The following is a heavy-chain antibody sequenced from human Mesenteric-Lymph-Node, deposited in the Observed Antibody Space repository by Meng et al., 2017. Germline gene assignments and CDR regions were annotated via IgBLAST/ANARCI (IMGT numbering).Heavy chain of an antibody. CDR2: MNPNSGNT. J-gene: IGHJ6*02. D-gene: IGHD4-17*01. Sequence: ASVKVSCKASGYTFTSYDINWVRQATGQGLEWMGWMNPNSGNTGYAQKFQGRVTMTRNTSISTADMELSSLRSEDTAAYYCARGLESDYGDYYYYGMDVWSQGTTVTVSS. CDR1: GYTFTSYD. V-gene: IGHV1-8*01. CDR3: ARGLESDYGDYYYYGMDV.